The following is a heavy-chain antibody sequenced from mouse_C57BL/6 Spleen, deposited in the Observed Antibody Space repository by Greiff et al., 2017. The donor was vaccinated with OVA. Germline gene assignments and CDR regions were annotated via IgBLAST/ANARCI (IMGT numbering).Heavy chain of an antibody. CDR2: IDPETGGT. Sequence: QQSGAELVRPGASVTLSCKASGYTFTDYEMHWVKQTPVHGLEWIGAIDPETGGTAYNQKFKGKAILTADKSSSTAYMELRSLTSEDSAVYYCTREDYYGGGAMDYWGQGTSVTVSS. D-gene: IGHD1-1*01. CDR1: GYTFTDYE. CDR3: TREDYYGGGAMDY. J-gene: IGHJ4*01. V-gene: IGHV1-15*01.